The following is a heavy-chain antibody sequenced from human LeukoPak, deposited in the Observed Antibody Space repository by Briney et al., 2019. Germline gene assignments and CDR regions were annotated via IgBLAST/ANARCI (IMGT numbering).Heavy chain of an antibody. Sequence: SETLSLTCTVSGGSISSYYWSWIRQPPGKGLEWIGSIYYTGNTYYNTSLKSRVIISVDTSKNQFSLKLTSVTAADTAVYYCARQTGSGLFILPGGQGTLVTVSS. V-gene: IGHV4-59*05. CDR2: IYYTGNT. CDR3: ARQTGSGLFILP. J-gene: IGHJ4*02. CDR1: GGSISSYY. D-gene: IGHD3/OR15-3a*01.